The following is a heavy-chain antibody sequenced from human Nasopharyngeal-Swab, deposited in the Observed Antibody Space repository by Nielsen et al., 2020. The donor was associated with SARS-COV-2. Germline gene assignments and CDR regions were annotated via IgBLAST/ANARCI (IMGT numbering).Heavy chain of an antibody. CDR2: IIPIFGTA. V-gene: IGHV1-69*13. CDR1: GGTFSSYA. D-gene: IGHD6-19*01. Sequence: SVKVSCKASGGTFSSYAISWVRQAPGQGLEWMGGIIPIFGTANYAQKFQGRVTITADESTSTAYMELSSLRSEDTAVYYCASPGIAVAGYILWGQGTLVTVSS. J-gene: IGHJ4*02. CDR3: ASPGIAVAGYIL.